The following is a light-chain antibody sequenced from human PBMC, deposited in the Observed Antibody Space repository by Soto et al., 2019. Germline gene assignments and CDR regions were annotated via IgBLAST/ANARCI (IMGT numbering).Light chain of an antibody. J-gene: IGKJ4*01. V-gene: IGKV1-39*01. CDR1: QSISNH. Sequence: DIQMTQSPSSLSASVEDRVIITCRASQSISNHLNWYQQKPGKAPKLLIFAASSLQSGVPSRFSGSRSGPDFTLTISSLQPEDFATYYCQQYDHLPSFGGGTKVEI. CDR2: AAS. CDR3: QQYDHLPS.